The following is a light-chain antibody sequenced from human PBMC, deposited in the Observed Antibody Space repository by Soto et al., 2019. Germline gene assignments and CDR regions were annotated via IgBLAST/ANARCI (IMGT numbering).Light chain of an antibody. Sequence: DIQMTQSPSTVSAYVGDSVTITCRASQSITTWLAWYQQRPGKAPKLMVYEVSNLQSGVPSRFSGSGTGTEFTLTISSLQPDDCATYYCQHYNMYSPWTVGQGTKVEIK. J-gene: IGKJ1*01. CDR2: EVS. V-gene: IGKV1-5*01. CDR1: QSITTW. CDR3: QHYNMYSPWT.